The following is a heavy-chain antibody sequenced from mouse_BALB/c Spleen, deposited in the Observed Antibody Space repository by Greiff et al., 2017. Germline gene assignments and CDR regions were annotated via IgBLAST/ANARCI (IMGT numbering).Heavy chain of an antibody. Sequence: EVMLVESGGGLVQPGGSLKLSCAASGFTFSSYTMSWVRQTPEKRLEWVASISNGGGSTYYPDTVKGRFTISRDNAKNTLYLQMSSLKSEDTAMYYCARRDRGYFDYWGQGTTLTVSS. J-gene: IGHJ2*01. CDR3: ARRDRGYFDY. D-gene: IGHD2-14*01. CDR2: ISNGGGST. V-gene: IGHV5-12-2*01. CDR1: GFTFSSYT.